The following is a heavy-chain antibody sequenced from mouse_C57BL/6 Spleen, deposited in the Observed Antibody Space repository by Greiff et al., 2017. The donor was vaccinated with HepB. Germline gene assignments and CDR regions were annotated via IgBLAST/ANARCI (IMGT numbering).Heavy chain of an antibody. V-gene: IGHV1-69*01. D-gene: IGHD2-3*01. CDR2: IDPSDSYT. Sequence: VQLQQPGAELVMPGASVKLSCKASGYTFTSYWMHWVKQRPGQGLEWIGEIDPSDSYTNYNQKFKGKSTLTVDKSSSTAYMQLSSLTSEDSAVYYCARSLYDGYLLFDYWGQGTTLTVSS. J-gene: IGHJ2*01. CDR1: GYTFTSYW. CDR3: ARSLYDGYLLFDY.